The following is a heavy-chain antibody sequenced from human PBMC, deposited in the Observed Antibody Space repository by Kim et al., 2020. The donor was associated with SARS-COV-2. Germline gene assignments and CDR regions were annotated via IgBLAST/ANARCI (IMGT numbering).Heavy chain of an antibody. D-gene: IGHD3-10*01. V-gene: IGHV3-30*04. CDR2: ISYDGSNK. CDR1: GFTFSSYA. J-gene: IGHJ2*01. Sequence: GGSLRLSCAASGFTFSSYAMHWVRQAPGKGLEWVAVISYDGSNKYYADSVKGRFTISRDNSKNTLYLQMNSLRAEDTAVYYCARGFSTMVRGVPLWGRGTLVTVSS. CDR3: ARGFSTMVRGVPL.